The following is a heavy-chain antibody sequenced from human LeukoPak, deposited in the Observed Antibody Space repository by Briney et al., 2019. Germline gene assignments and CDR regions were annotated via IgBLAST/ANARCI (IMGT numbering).Heavy chain of an antibody. D-gene: IGHD1-26*01. CDR2: INHSGTT. CDR1: GGSFSGYY. V-gene: IGHV4-34*01. Sequence: SETLSLTCSVYGGSFSGYYWTWIRQPPGKGLEWIGEINHSGTTNYNPSLQSRVTISVDTSKNQSSLKLSSVTAADTAVYYCARAPVGARRPFDYWGQGTLVTVSS. CDR3: ARAPVGARRPFDY. J-gene: IGHJ4*02.